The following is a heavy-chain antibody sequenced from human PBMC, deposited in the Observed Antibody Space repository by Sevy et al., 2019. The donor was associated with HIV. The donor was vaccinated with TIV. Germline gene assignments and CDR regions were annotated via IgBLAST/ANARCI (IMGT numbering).Heavy chain of an antibody. CDR1: GGSISSYY. CDR3: ARGVYSSSWNYYYRDV. V-gene: IGHV4-4*07. CDR2: IYTSGST. J-gene: IGHJ6*03. Sequence: SETLSLTCTVSGGSISSYYWSWIRQPAGKGLEWIGRIYTSGSTNYNPSLKSRVTMSVDTSKNQFSLKLSSVTAADTAVYYCARGVYSSSWNYYYRDVWGKGTTVTVSS. D-gene: IGHD6-13*01.